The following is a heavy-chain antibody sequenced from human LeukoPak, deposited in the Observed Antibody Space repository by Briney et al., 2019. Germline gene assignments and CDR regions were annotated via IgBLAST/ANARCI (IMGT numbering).Heavy chain of an antibody. J-gene: IGHJ4*02. Sequence: PSETLSLTCTVSGGSISINTYYWGCIRQSPGKGLDWIGSTFYKRSTYYNPSLKSRVTISVDTSKNHFSLQLSSVTAADTAVYYCARSRYYDGSGYFFDYWGQGILVTVSS. V-gene: IGHV4-39*01. D-gene: IGHD3-22*01. CDR3: ARSRYYDGSGYFFDY. CDR2: TFYKRST. CDR1: GGSISINTYY.